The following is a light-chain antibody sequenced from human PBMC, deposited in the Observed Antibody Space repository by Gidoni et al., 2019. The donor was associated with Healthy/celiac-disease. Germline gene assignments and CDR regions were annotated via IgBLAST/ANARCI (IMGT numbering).Light chain of an antibody. CDR3: NSRDSSGNHVV. CDR1: SLRSYY. J-gene: IGLJ2*01. CDR2: GKT. Sequence: SPELTQAPAVSVALGQTGRITCQGDSLRSYYASWYQQKPGQAPVLVIYGKTNRPSGIPDRFSGSSSGDTASVTITGAQAEDEADYYCNSRDSSGNHVVFGGGTKLTVL. V-gene: IGLV3-19*01.